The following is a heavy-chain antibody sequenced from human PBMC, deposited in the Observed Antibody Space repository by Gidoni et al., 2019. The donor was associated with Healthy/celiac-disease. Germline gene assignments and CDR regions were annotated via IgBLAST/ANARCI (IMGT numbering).Heavy chain of an antibody. CDR3: ARETGGQLGYFDY. Sequence: QVQLVQSGAEVKKPGSSVKVSCKASGGTFSSYAISWVRQAPGQGLEWMGRIIPSLGIANYAQKFQGRVTITADKSTSTAYMELSSLRSEDTAVYYCARETGGQLGYFDYWGQGTLVTVSS. CDR2: IIPSLGIA. CDR1: GGTFSSYA. D-gene: IGHD2-8*02. V-gene: IGHV1-69*04. J-gene: IGHJ4*02.